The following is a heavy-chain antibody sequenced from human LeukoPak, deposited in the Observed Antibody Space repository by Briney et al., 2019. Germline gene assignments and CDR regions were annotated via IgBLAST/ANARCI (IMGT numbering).Heavy chain of an antibody. CDR2: INPNSGGT. V-gene: IGHV1-2*02. J-gene: IGHJ4*02. CDR3: ARGGSTDSIHSCGGNCYFLDY. D-gene: IGHD2-21*02. CDR1: GYTFTGNH. Sequence: GASVKVSCKASGYTFTGNHMHWVRQAPGQGLEWMGWINPNSGGTNYAQKFQGRVIMTRDTSISTAYTELSRLGSDDTAVYYCARGGSTDSIHSCGGNCYFLDYWGQGTLVTVSS.